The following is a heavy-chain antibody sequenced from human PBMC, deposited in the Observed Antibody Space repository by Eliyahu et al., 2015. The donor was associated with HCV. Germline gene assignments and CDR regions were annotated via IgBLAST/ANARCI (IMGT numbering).Heavy chain of an antibody. CDR2: ISCDGGYR. CDR3: ARMYCCATSCYAREYYFHS. CDR1: GFGFSNFG. J-gene: IGHJ4*02. Sequence: GFGFSNFGMHWVRQAPGKGLEWVALISCDGGYRYYADSVKGRFTVSRDNSKKTVSLQINSLRVEDTAMYYCARMYCCATSCYAREYYFHSWGQGTLVTVSS. V-gene: IGHV3-30*03. D-gene: IGHD2-2*01.